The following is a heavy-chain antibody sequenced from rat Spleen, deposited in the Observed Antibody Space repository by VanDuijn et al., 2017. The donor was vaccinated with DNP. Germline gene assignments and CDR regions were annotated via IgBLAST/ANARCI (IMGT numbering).Heavy chain of an antibody. CDR3: ATREY. D-gene: IGHD5-1*01. J-gene: IGHJ2*01. CDR1: GIIFSDHY. CDR2: ITSSGGST. Sequence: EVQLAESGGDLVQPGRSLKLSCAASGIIFSDHYMAWVRQAPTKGLEWVASITSSGGSTNYRDSVKGRFTISRDNAKSSLYLQMNSLKSEDTATYYCATREYWGQGVMVTVSS. V-gene: IGHV5-20*01.